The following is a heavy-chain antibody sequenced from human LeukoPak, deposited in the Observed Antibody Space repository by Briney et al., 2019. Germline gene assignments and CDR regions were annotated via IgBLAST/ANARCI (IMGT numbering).Heavy chain of an antibody. CDR2: IDSSSSTI. J-gene: IGHJ4*02. CDR3: ASPFDY. Sequence: GGSLRLSCAASGFTFSSYSMNWVRQAPGKGLECVSYIDSSSSTIYYADSVKGRFTISRGNAKNSLYLQMNSLRAEDTAVYYCASPFDYWGQGTLVTVSS. V-gene: IGHV3-48*01. CDR1: GFTFSSYS.